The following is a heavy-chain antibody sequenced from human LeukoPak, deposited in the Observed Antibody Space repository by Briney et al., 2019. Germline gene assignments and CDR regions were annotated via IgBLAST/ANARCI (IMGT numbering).Heavy chain of an antibody. CDR3: AKQYYDSSGYFDY. CDR1: GFTFSSYG. D-gene: IGHD3-22*01. Sequence: GGSLRLSCAASGFTFSSYGMHWVRQAPGKGLEWVAVISYDGSNKYYADSVKGRFTISRDNSKNTLYLQMNSLRAEDTAVYYCAKQYYDSSGYFDYWGQGTLVTVSS. J-gene: IGHJ4*02. V-gene: IGHV3-30*18. CDR2: ISYDGSNK.